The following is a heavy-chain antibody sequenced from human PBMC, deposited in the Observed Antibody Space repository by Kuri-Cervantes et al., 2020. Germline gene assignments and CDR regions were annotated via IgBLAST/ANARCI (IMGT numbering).Heavy chain of an antibody. D-gene: IGHD3-3*01. Sequence: GESLKISCAASGFTFSSYAMHWVRQAPGKGLEWVAVIWYDGSNKYYADSVKGRFTISRDNSKNTLYLQMKSLRAKDTAVYYCARDPALRFLEWLLQTQLVEEGYYGMDVWGQGTTVTVSS. CDR2: IWYDGSNK. J-gene: IGHJ6*02. V-gene: IGHV3-33*08. CDR3: ARDPALRFLEWLLQTQLVEEGYYGMDV. CDR1: GFTFSSYA.